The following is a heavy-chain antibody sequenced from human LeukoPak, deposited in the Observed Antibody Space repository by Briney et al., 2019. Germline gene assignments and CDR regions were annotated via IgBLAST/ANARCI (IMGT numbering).Heavy chain of an antibody. D-gene: IGHD2-2*01. V-gene: IGHV3-74*01. CDR1: GFTFSSHW. Sequence: PGGSLRLSCAPSGFTFSSHWMHWVRQAPGKGLVWVSRINTDGSTITYADSVKGRFTISRDNAKNTLYLQMNSLRGEDTAVYFCARERKSSTSMDYWGQGTLVTVSS. J-gene: IGHJ4*02. CDR2: INTDGSTI. CDR3: ARERKSSTSMDY.